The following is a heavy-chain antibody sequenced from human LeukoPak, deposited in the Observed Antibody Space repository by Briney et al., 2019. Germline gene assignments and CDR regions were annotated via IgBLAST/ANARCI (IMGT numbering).Heavy chain of an antibody. V-gene: IGHV3-7*05. CDR1: GFTFSNLW. CDR3: AGGTGWLIDY. Sequence: PGGSLRLSCAGSGFTFSNLWMNWVRQAPGKGLEWVANIEQDASEKFYVDSVKGRFTISRDNAKNSLYLQMSSLRAEDTAVYYCAGGTGWLIDYWGQGTLVTVSS. D-gene: IGHD6-19*01. CDR2: IEQDASEK. J-gene: IGHJ4*02.